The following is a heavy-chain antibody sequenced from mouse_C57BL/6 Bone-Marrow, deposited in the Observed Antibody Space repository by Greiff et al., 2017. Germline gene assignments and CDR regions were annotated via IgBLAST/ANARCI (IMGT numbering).Heavy chain of an antibody. CDR2: ISDGGSYT. J-gene: IGHJ2*01. D-gene: IGHD2-12*01. V-gene: IGHV5-4*03. CDR1: GFTFSSYA. Sequence: EVKLVESGGGLVKPGGSLKLSCAASGFTFSSYAMSWVRQTPEKRLEWVATISDGGSYTYYPDNVKGRFTISRDNAKNNLYLQMSHLKSEDTAMYYCARGGSSYYSVDYWGQGTTLTVSS. CDR3: ARGGSSYYSVDY.